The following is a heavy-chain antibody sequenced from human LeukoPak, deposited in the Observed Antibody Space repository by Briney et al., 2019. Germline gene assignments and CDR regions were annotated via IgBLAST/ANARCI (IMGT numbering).Heavy chain of an antibody. J-gene: IGHJ3*02. V-gene: IGHV4-39*01. CDR1: GGSISSSSYY. D-gene: IGHD3-22*01. CDR3: ARHHRYDSSRHDAFDI. CDR2: KYYSGST. Sequence: SETLSLTCTVSGGSISSSSYYWGWLRQPPGKGLEWNVSKYYSGSTYYNPSHKRRITITVNTNKKQFFQKMSSVTAPHTAVYYCARHHRYDSSRHDAFDIWGQGTMLTVSP.